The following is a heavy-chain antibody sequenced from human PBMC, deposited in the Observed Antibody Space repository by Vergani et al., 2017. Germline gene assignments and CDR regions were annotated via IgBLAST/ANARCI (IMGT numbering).Heavy chain of an antibody. V-gene: IGHV4-31*03. CDR2: IYYSGST. CDR3: ARVSYCSSTSCYGEPRYGMDV. Sequence: QVQLQESGPGLVKPSQTLSLTCTVSGGSISSGGYYWSWIRQHPGKGLEWIGYIYYSGSTNYNPSLKSRVTISVDTSKNQFSLKLSSVTAADTAVYYCARVSYCSSTSCYGEPRYGMDVWGQGTTVTVSS. CDR1: GGSISSGGYY. D-gene: IGHD2-2*01. J-gene: IGHJ6*02.